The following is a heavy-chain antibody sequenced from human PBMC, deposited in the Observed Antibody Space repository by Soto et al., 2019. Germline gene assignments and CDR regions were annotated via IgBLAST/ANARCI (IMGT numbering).Heavy chain of an antibody. CDR1: GGSISSSSYY. V-gene: IGHV4-39*01. CDR3: ARHEGRPYYYGSGSPSQFDY. CDR2: IYYSGST. D-gene: IGHD3-10*01. J-gene: IGHJ4*02. Sequence: PSETLSLTCTVSGGSISSSSYYWGWIRQPPGKGLGWIGSIYYSGSTYYNPSLKSRVTISVDTSKNQFSLKLSSVTAADTAVYYCARHEGRPYYYGSGSPSQFDYWGQGTLVTVSS.